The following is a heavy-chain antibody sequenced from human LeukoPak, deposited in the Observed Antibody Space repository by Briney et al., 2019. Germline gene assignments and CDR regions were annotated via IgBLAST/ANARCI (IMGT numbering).Heavy chain of an antibody. CDR3: ASEFSTTGSDY. J-gene: IGHJ4*02. D-gene: IGHD2/OR15-2a*01. CDR1: GFTFSSYA. V-gene: IGHV3-30-3*01. Sequence: GGSLRLSCAASGFTFSSYAMHWVRQAPGKGLEWVAVISYDGSNKYYADSVKGRFTISRDNSKNTLYLQMNSLRAGDTAVYYCASEFSTTGSDYWGQGTLVTVSS. CDR2: ISYDGSNK.